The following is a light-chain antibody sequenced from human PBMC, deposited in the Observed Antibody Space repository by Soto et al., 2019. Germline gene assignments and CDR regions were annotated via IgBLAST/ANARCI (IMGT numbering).Light chain of an antibody. J-gene: IGKJ4*01. CDR1: QTVRTNY. V-gene: IGKV3-20*01. Sequence: EIVLTQSPGTLSLSPGERATLACRASQTVRTNYLAWFQHKPGQAPRLLIYGASSRATGIPDRFSGSGSGTDFTLTINRLEPEDFAVYFCQQYNDSPLTFGGGTKVEIK. CDR2: GAS. CDR3: QQYNDSPLT.